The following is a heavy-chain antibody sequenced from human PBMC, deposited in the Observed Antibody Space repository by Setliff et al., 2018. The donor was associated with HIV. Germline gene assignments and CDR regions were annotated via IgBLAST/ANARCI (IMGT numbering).Heavy chain of an antibody. Sequence: GESLKISCKASGYRFTSYWIAWVRQMPGKGLEWMEIIYPGDSDTRYSPSFQGQVTISVDKSLDSAYLQWNTLKASDTAMYYCARSNRGYDSRGFYRENWFDPWGQGTQVTVSS. CDR1: GYRFTSYW. CDR3: ARSNRGYDSRGFYRENWFDP. D-gene: IGHD3-22*01. J-gene: IGHJ5*02. V-gene: IGHV5-51*01. CDR2: IYPGDSDT.